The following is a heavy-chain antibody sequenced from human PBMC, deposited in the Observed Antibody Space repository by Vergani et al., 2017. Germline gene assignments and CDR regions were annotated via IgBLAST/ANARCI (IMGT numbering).Heavy chain of an antibody. CDR1: GYTFTSYY. Sequence: QVQLVQSGAEVKKPGASVKVSCKASGYTFTSYYMHWVRQAPGQGFEWMGIINPSGGSTSYAQKFQGRVTMTRDTSTSTVYMELSSLRSEDTAVYYCTRPHGDILPPDPRRLDYWGQGTLVTVSS. V-gene: IGHV1-46*03. CDR2: INPSGGST. J-gene: IGHJ4*02. CDR3: TRPHGDILPPDPRRLDY.